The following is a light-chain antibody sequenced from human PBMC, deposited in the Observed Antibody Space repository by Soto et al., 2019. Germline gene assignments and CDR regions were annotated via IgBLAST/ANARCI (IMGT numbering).Light chain of an antibody. CDR2: DTS. J-gene: IGLJ2*01. CDR1: TGAVTSGHF. CDR3: LLYDSGPQV. V-gene: IGLV7-46*01. Sequence: QAVVTQEPSLTVSPGGTVTLTCGSSTGAVTSGHFPYWFQHTPGQAPRTLIYDTSNRHSWTPARFSGSLLGGKAALTLSGAQPENEGDYYCLLYDSGPQVFGGGTKLTVL.